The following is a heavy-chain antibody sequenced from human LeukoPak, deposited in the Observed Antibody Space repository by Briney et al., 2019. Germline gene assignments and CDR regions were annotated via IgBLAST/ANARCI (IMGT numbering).Heavy chain of an antibody. D-gene: IGHD3-22*01. CDR3: ARDNYDNSGYYFDY. CDR1: GGSISSYY. J-gene: IGHJ4*02. CDR2: IYYSGST. V-gene: IGHV4-59*01. Sequence: PSETLSLTCTVSGGSISSYYWSWIRQPPGKGLEWIGYIYYSGSTNYNPSLKSRVTISVDTSKNQFSLKLSSVTAADTAVYYCARDNYDNSGYYFDYWDQGTLVTVSS.